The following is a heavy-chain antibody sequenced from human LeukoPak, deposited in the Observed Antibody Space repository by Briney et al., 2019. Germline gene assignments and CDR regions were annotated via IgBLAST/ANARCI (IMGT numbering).Heavy chain of an antibody. CDR3: ARGNGWFDP. CDR1: GGSFSGYY. J-gene: IGHJ5*02. V-gene: IGHV4-34*01. CDR2: INHSGST. Sequence: SETLSLTCAVYGGSFSGYYWSWIRQPPGKGLEWIGEINHSGSTNYNPSLKSRVTISVDTSKNQFSLKLSSVTAADTAVYYCARGNGWFDPWGQGTLVTVSS.